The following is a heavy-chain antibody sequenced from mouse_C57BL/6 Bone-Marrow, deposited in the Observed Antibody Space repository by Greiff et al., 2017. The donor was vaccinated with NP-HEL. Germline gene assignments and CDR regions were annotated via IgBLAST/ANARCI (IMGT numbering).Heavy chain of an antibody. D-gene: IGHD2-3*01. Sequence: EVKLVESGGGLVQPKGSLKLSCAASGFSFNTYAMNWVRQAPGKGLEWVARIRSKSNNYATYYADSVKDRFTISRDDSESMLYLQMNNLKTEDTAMYYCVRGTYDGQFAYWGQGTLVTVSA. J-gene: IGHJ3*01. CDR1: GFSFNTYA. V-gene: IGHV10-1*01. CDR2: IRSKSNNYAT. CDR3: VRGTYDGQFAY.